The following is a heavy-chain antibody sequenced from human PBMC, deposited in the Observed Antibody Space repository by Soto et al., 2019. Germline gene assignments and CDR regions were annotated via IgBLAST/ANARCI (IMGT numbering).Heavy chain of an antibody. CDR3: AKVPTGEMATVFQAFDI. J-gene: IGHJ3*02. V-gene: IGHV3-23*01. Sequence: GGSLRLSCVASAFTFSSYAMSWVRQAPGKGLEWVSAISGSGGSTYYADSVKGRFAVCRDNSKSTLYLQMNSLRDEDTAVYYCAKVPTGEMATVFQAFDIWGQGTMVTVAS. CDR1: AFTFSSYA. D-gene: IGHD4-4*01. CDR2: ISGSGGST.